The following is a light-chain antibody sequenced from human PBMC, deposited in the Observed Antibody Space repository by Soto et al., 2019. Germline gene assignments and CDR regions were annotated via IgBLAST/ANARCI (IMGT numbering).Light chain of an antibody. CDR3: QQYNNWPPLT. J-gene: IGKJ1*01. CDR2: GAS. V-gene: IGKV3-15*01. CDR1: QSVSSN. Sequence: EIVMTQSPATLSVSLGERATLSCRASQSVSSNLAWYQQKPGQAPSLLIYGASTRATGIPARFSGSGSGTEFTLTISSLQSEDFAVYYCQQYNNWPPLTFGQGTKVEIK.